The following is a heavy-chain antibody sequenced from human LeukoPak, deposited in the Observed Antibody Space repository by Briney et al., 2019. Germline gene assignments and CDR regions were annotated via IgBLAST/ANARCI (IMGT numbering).Heavy chain of an antibody. D-gene: IGHD1-1*01. Sequence: GRSLRLSCAASGFTFDDYAMHWVRQAPGKGLEWVSGISWNSGSIGYADSVKGRFTISRDNSKNTLYLQMNSLRVEDTAVYYCARGGLQPNDLDYWGQGTLVTISS. J-gene: IGHJ4*02. CDR1: GFTFDDYA. CDR3: ARGGLQPNDLDY. CDR2: ISWNSGSI. V-gene: IGHV3-9*01.